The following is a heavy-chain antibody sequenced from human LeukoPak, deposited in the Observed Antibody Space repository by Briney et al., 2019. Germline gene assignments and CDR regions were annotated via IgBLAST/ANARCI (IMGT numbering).Heavy chain of an antibody. V-gene: IGHV4-59*11. CDR3: ARRAASGIVDY. CDR2: IYYSGST. CDR1: GGSISSHS. Sequence: PSETLSLPCSVSGGSISSHSWSWIRQPPGKGLELIGYIYYSGSTNYNPSLKSRVTISVDTSKNQFSLKLRSVNAADTAVYYCARRAASGIVDYWGQGTLVTVPS. J-gene: IGHJ4*02. D-gene: IGHD6-13*01.